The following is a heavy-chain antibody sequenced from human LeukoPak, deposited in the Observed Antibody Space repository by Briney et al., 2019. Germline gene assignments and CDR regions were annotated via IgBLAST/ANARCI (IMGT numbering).Heavy chain of an antibody. Sequence: SETLSLTCTVSGGSISSYYWSWIRQPPGKGLEWIGYIYYSGSTNYNPSLKSRVTISVDTSKNQFSLKLSSETAADTAVYYCARVVEDSYVNYYYYYGMDVWGQGTTVTVSS. J-gene: IGHJ6*02. CDR3: ARVVEDSYVNYYYYYGMDV. CDR2: IYYSGST. CDR1: GGSISSYY. V-gene: IGHV4-59*01. D-gene: IGHD5-18*01.